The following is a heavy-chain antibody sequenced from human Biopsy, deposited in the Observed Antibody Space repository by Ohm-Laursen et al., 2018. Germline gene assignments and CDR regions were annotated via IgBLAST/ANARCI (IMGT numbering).Heavy chain of an antibody. CDR2: SRNKANGYTT. J-gene: IGHJ6*02. V-gene: IGHV3-72*01. CDR3: ARATNSTGWPYYYFYGMDV. Sequence: SLRLSCAASGVTLSGYSMNWVRQAPGRGLEWVGRSRNKANGYTTEYAASVKGRFTISRDESETSMYLQMSGLKTEDTAVYYCARATNSTGWPYYYFYGMDVWGQGATVTVSS. CDR1: GVTLSGYS. D-gene: IGHD2/OR15-2a*01.